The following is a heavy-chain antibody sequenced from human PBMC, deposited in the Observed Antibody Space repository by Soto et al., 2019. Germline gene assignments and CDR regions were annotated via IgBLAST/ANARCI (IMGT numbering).Heavy chain of an antibody. D-gene: IGHD4-17*01. V-gene: IGHV1-69*06. J-gene: IGHJ4*02. Sequence: QVQLVESGGGVVQPGRSLRLSCAASGFTFSSYAISWVRQAPGQGLEWMGGIIPIFGTANYAQKFQGRVTITADKSTSTAYMELSSLRSEDTAVYYCASPGNGVMTTRALGYWGQGTLVTVSS. CDR2: IIPIFGTA. CDR3: ASPGNGVMTTRALGY. CDR1: GFTFSSYA.